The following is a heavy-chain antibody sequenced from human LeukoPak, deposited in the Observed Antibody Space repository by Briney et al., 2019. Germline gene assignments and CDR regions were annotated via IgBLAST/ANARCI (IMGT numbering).Heavy chain of an antibody. CDR3: AREGSGWAFDY. CDR1: GFTFSSYS. D-gene: IGHD6-19*01. Sequence: GGSLRLSCAVSGFTFSSYSMNWVRRAPGKGLEWVSSISSSSSYIYYADSVKGRFTISRDNAKTSLYLQMNSLRAEGTAVYYCAREGSGWAFDYWGQGTLVTVSS. V-gene: IGHV3-21*01. CDR2: ISSSSSYI. J-gene: IGHJ4*02.